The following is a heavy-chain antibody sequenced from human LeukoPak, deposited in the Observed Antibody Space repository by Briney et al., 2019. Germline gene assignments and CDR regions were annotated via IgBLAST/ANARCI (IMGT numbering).Heavy chain of an antibody. CDR2: LSGSGSNI. J-gene: IGHJ4*02. V-gene: IGHV3-21*04. CDR1: GFAFSTYT. Sequence: GGSVTLLCKASGFAFSTYTKIGLREATGKGLEGVSSLSGSGSNIYHADSVKGRFTISRDNAKNSLSLQMNSLRAEDTAVYFCARDPRIDYWGQGTLVTVSS. CDR3: ARDPRIDY.